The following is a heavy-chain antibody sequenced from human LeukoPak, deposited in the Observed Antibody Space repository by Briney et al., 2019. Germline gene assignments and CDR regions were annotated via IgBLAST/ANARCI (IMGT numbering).Heavy chain of an antibody. CDR3: ARGRGAFIFDF. J-gene: IGHJ4*02. V-gene: IGHV4-30-2*01. CDR2: IYHSGST. Sequence: SETLSLTCGVSGGAISSGTNSWSWIRKPPGKGLEWIGYIYHSGSTHYNPSLKSRLTISVDRSKNQFSLKLRSVAAADTAVYYCARGRGAFIFDFWGQGTLVTVSS. D-gene: IGHD5-12*01. CDR1: GGAISSGTNS.